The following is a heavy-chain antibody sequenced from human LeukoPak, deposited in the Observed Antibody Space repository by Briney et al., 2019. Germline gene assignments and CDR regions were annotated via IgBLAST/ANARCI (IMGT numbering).Heavy chain of an antibody. V-gene: IGHV1-24*01. CDR1: GYTLTELS. D-gene: IGHD2-2*01. CDR3: ARGNVVVPAAQNWFDP. CDR2: FDPEDGET. J-gene: IGHJ5*02. Sequence: ASVKVSCKVSGYTLTELSMHWVRQAPGKGLEWMGGFDPEDGETIYAQKFQGRVTITRNTSISTAYMELSSLRFEDTAVYYCARGNVVVPAAQNWFDPWGQGTLVTVSS.